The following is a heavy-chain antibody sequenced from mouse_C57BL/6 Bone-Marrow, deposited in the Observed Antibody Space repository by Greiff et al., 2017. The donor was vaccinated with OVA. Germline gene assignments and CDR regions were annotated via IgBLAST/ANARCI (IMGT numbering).Heavy chain of an antibody. V-gene: IGHV2-2*01. CDR3: ARSRYSNYGGAMDY. CDR2: IWSGGST. D-gene: IGHD2-5*01. J-gene: IGHJ4*01. Sequence: VKLQESGPGLVQPSQSLSITCTVSGFSLTSYGVHWVRQSPGKGLEWLGVIWSGGSTDYNAAFISRLSISKDNSKSQVFFKMNSLQADDTAIYYCARSRYSNYGGAMDYWGQGTSVTVSS. CDR1: GFSLTSYG.